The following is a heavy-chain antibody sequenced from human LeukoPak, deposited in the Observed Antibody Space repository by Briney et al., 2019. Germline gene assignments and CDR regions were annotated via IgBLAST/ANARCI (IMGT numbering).Heavy chain of an antibody. CDR1: GYTFTGYY. D-gene: IGHD2-2*01. CDR2: INPNSGGT. CDR3: ARAKRAYCSSTSCPRFVDY. Sequence: ASVKVSCEASGYTFTGYYMHWVRRAPGQGLEWMGRINPNSGGTNYAQKFQGRVTMTRDTSISTAYMELSRLRSDDTAVYYCARAKRAYCSSTSCPRFVDYWGQGTLVTVSS. J-gene: IGHJ4*02. V-gene: IGHV1-2*06.